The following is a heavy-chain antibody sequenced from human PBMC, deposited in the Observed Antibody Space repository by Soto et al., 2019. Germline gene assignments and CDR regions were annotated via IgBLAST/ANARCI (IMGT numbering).Heavy chain of an antibody. Sequence: SLRLSCAASGFTFSSYGMHWVRQAPGKGLEWVALISFDGSNEYYADSVKGRFTISRDNSKGTLYLQMNSLRAEDTAVYKCAKAWCSTSCYGLDNWFDTWGQGTLVTVSS. D-gene: IGHD2-2*01. J-gene: IGHJ5*02. CDR2: ISFDGSNE. CDR3: AKAWCSTSCYGLDNWFDT. V-gene: IGHV3-30*18. CDR1: GFTFSSYG.